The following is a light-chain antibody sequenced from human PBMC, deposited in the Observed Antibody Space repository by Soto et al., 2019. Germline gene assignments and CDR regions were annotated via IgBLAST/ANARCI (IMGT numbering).Light chain of an antibody. Sequence: DLQMTQSASSVSASLGDTVTVSCRASQVISSWLAWYQQKPGRAPNLLIYKASTLQTGVPSRFSGSGSGTDFTLTITNLQPEDFATYYCHQASSCPLSFGGGTKVDIK. J-gene: IGKJ4*01. CDR3: HQASSCPLS. CDR1: QVISSW. CDR2: KAS. V-gene: IGKV1-12*01.